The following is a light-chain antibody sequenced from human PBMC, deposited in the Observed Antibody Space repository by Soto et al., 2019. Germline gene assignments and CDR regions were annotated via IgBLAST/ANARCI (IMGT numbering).Light chain of an antibody. CDR2: GAS. J-gene: IGKJ5*01. CDR1: QTVSSNY. Sequence: EFVLTQSPGTLSLSPGERATLSCRASQTVSSNYLAWCQQRPGQAPRLLIYGASTRAAGIPDRFSGSGFGTDFTLTISSLEPEDAAVYYCQQRSNWPPITFGQGTRLEIK. V-gene: IGKV3D-20*02. CDR3: QQRSNWPPIT.